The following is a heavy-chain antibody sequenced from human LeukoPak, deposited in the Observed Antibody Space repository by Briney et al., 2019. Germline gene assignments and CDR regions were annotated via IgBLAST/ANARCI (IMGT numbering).Heavy chain of an antibody. CDR1: GFTFSSYG. D-gene: IGHD6-13*01. J-gene: IGHJ4*02. CDR3: AKDLGGSSWLFDY. Sequence: GGSLRLSCAASGFTFSSYGMHWVRQAPGKGLEWVAFIRYDGSNKYYADSVKGRFTISRDNSKNTLYPQMNSLRAEDTAVYYCAKDLGGSSWLFDYWGQGTLVTVSS. CDR2: IRYDGSNK. V-gene: IGHV3-30*02.